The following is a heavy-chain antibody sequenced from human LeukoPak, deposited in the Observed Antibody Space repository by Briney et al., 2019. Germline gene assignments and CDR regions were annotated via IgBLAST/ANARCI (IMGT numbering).Heavy chain of an antibody. CDR3: ARDFLRSVSEPYVDVFDT. D-gene: IGHD1-14*01. V-gene: IGHV1-18*01. J-gene: IGHJ3*02. Sequence: GASVKVSCRGSGYTFTRYGISWVRQAPGDGLEWMGWISTYDDGRSNAQKFQGRVTLTTDISTNTAYMELTSLRSDDTAMYYCARDFLRSVSEPYVDVFDTWGQGTLVTVSS. CDR2: ISTYDDGR. CDR1: GYTFTRYG.